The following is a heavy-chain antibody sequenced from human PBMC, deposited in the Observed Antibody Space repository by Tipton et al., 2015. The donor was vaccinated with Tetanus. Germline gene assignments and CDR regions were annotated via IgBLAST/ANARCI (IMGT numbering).Heavy chain of an antibody. V-gene: IGHV5-51*01. CDR3: ARHSGGSEIGYYDDMDV. Sequence: QSRAEVKKPGESLRISCKASGYEFISYWIAWVRQMPGKGLEWMGVIYPADSDIRNSPSFQGQVTMSVDKSTSTAYLQWRSLKASDSAMYYCARHSGGSEIGYYDDMDVWGQGTTVTVSS. J-gene: IGHJ6*02. CDR1: GYEFISYW. CDR2: IYPADSDI. D-gene: IGHD3-10*01.